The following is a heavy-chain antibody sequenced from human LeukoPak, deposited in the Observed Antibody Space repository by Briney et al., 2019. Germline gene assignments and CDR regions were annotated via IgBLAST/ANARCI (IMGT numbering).Heavy chain of an antibody. CDR2: ISSSGGGT. CDR3: AKTPVVVVGDYFDY. V-gene: IGHV3-23*01. CDR1: GFTFSSYA. D-gene: IGHD3-16*01. J-gene: IGHJ4*02. Sequence: GGSLRLSCAASGFTFSSYAMSWVRQAPGKGLEWVSAISSSGGGTYYADSVKGRFTISRDNSKNTLYLQMNSLRAEDTAVYYCAKTPVVVVGDYFDYWGQGTLVTVSS.